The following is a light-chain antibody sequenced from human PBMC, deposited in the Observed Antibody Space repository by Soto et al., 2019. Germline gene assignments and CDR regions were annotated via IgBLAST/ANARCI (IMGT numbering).Light chain of an antibody. CDR3: QQYDSSPRT. V-gene: IGKV3-20*01. J-gene: IGKJ1*01. CDR2: GTS. Sequence: EVVLTQSPGTLYFSQGERATLSFSTSQRISGTFLAWYQQKPGQAPRLLIYGTSTRVTGIPDRFSGSGSGTDFTLTISRLEPEDFAVYYCQQYDSSPRTFGQGTKVDI. CDR1: QRISGTF.